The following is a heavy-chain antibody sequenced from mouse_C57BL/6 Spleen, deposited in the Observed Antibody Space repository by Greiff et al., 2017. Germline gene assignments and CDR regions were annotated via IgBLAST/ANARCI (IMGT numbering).Heavy chain of an antibody. CDR2: IDPEDGET. CDR1: GFNIKDYY. V-gene: IGHV14-2*01. D-gene: IGHD2-13*01. CDR3: ARLVTGGAWFAY. J-gene: IGHJ3*01. Sequence: VQLQQSGAELVKPGASVKLSCTASGFNIKDYYMHWVKQRTEQGLEWIGRIDPEDGETKYAPKFQGKATITADTSTNTADLQLSSLTSEDTAVYYGARLVTGGAWFAYWGQGTLVTVSA.